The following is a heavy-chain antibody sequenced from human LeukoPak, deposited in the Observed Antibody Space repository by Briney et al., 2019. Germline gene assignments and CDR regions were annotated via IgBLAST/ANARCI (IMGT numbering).Heavy chain of an antibody. CDR3: ARDQDIVVVPARYHWFDP. CDR1: GGSISSYY. J-gene: IGHJ5*02. Sequence: KSSETLSLTCTVSGGSISSYYWSWIRQPAGKGLEWIGRIYTSGSTNYNPSLKSRVTMSVDTSKNQFSLKLSSVTAADTAVYYCARDQDIVVVPARYHWFDPWGQGTLVTVSS. V-gene: IGHV4-4*07. CDR2: IYTSGST. D-gene: IGHD2-2*01.